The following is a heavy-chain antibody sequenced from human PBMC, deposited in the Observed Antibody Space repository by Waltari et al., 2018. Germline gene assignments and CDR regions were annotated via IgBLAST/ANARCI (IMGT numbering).Heavy chain of an antibody. Sequence: QVQLVQSGAEVKKPGASVKVSCKASGYTFTSYAMHWVRQAPGQSLEWMGWINAGNGNTKYSQKVQGRGTITRDTTASTAYMELSSLRDEDTDVYYCAKAVSSGCINWFDPWGQGTLVTVSS. CDR1: GYTFTSYA. J-gene: IGHJ5*02. V-gene: IGHV1-3*01. CDR2: INAGNGNT. CDR3: AKAVSSGCINWFDP. D-gene: IGHD6-19*01.